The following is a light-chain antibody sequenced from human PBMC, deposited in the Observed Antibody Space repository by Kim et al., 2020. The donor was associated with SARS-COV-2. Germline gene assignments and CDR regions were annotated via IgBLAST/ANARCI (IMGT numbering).Light chain of an antibody. Sequence: SASVGATVTITCRASQSISSYLNWYQQKPGKAPKLLIYAASSLQSGVPSRFSGSGSGTDFTLTISSLQPEDFATYYCQQSYSTPRTFGQGTKLEI. V-gene: IGKV1-39*01. CDR1: QSISSY. CDR2: AAS. CDR3: QQSYSTPRT. J-gene: IGKJ2*01.